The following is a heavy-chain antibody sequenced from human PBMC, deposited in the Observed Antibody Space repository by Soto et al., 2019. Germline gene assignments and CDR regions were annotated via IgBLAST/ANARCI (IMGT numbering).Heavy chain of an antibody. CDR1: VYASISFSY. CDR3: RSSNSCYDESCVEV. D-gene: IGHD2-2*01. V-gene: IGHV4-38-2*01. Sequence: PSETRCRTCSFSVYASISFSYGSCIRHPPGRGLEWIGSLYHIGSTHYNTSLKSRVTISVDTSKNHLYLELSSVTAADTAIYYCRSSNSCYDESCVEVWGKGNMVNVSS. J-gene: IGHJ6*04. CDR2: LYHIGST.